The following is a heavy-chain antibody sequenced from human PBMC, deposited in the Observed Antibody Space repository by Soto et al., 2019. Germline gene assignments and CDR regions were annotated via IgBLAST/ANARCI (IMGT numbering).Heavy chain of an antibody. CDR3: ARDNDGAQFASSYNDL. Sequence: GGSLRLSCAASGFTFSTYAMAWVRQAPGKGLEWVSGVSASGLNTDYADPVKGRFYISRDNAKNSVFLHLNSLRAEDTAVYYCARDNDGAQFASSYNDLWGQGTLVTVSS. CDR1: GFTFSTYA. CDR2: VSASGLNT. J-gene: IGHJ5*02. D-gene: IGHD6-6*01. V-gene: IGHV3-23*01.